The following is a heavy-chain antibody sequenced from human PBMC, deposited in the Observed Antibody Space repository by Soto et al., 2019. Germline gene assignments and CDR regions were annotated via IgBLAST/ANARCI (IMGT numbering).Heavy chain of an antibody. J-gene: IGHJ4*02. V-gene: IGHV3-30-3*01. CDR1: GLSFSNYA. CDR2: ISFDGGNA. D-gene: IGHD3-16*01. Sequence: SGGSLRLSCTASGLSFSNYAMHWVRQAPGKGLEWVAVISFDGGNAYLADSVKGRFTISRDNSKNTLYLQMTSLRVEDTALYYCARGAGVAMITFGGVHFDYWGQGTLVTVSS. CDR3: ARGAGVAMITFGGVHFDY.